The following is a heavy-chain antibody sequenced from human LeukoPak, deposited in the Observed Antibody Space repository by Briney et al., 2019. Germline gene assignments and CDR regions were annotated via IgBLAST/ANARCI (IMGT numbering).Heavy chain of an antibody. CDR3: AGYGGSYPYYMDV. V-gene: IGHV3-66*01. J-gene: IGHJ6*03. Sequence: GGSLRLSCAASAFSVSTNYMSWVRQAPGKGLEWVSVIYTVGTTHYADSVKGRCSISRDPSMNTVYLQLNSLRAEDTATYYCAGYGGSYPYYMDVWGKGTTVTLSS. D-gene: IGHD1-26*01. CDR1: AFSVSTNY. CDR2: IYTVGTT.